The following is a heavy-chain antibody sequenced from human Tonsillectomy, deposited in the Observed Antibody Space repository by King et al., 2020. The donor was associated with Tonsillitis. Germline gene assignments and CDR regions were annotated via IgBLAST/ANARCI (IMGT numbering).Heavy chain of an antibody. V-gene: IGHV1-2*02. D-gene: IGHD6-13*01. CDR1: GYTFIGYY. Sequence: QLVQSGAEVKKPGASVTVSCKTSGYTFIGYYIHWVRQVPGQGLEWMGWINPNTGDTNFAQRFQGRVTMARDTSITTAYMELKSLRSDDTAMYYCTSRGGSSSWYSFDYWGQGSLITVSS. CDR2: INPNTGDT. J-gene: IGHJ4*02. CDR3: TSRGGSSSWYSFDY.